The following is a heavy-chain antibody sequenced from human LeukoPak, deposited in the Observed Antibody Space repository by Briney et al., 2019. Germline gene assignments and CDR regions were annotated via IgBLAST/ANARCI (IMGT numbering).Heavy chain of an antibody. CDR1: RYTFTSYG. Sequence: ASVKVSCKASRYTFTSYGLSGVRQAPGQGVEWMGLISAYNGNTNYAQKLPGRDTMTTDTSTSSAYMELRSLTSYDTTVYSCARDRRCSSGSCYSSCYYSDYWGQGTLVTVSS. CDR3: ARDRRCSSGSCYSSCYYSDY. V-gene: IGHV1-18*04. D-gene: IGHD2-15*01. J-gene: IGHJ4*02. CDR2: ISAYNGNT.